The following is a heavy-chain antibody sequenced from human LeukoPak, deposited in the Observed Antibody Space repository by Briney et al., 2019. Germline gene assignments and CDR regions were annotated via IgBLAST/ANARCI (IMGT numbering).Heavy chain of an antibody. CDR3: ARDGDLNGRTRAHY. J-gene: IGHJ4*02. Sequence: GASVKVSCKASGYTFTSYDINWVRQAPGQGLEWMGWINPNSGGTNYAQKFQGRVTMTRDTSISTAYMELSRLTSDDTAVYYCARDGDLNGRTRAHYWGQGTLVTVSS. V-gene: IGHV1-2*02. D-gene: IGHD7-27*01. CDR2: INPNSGGT. CDR1: GYTFTSYD.